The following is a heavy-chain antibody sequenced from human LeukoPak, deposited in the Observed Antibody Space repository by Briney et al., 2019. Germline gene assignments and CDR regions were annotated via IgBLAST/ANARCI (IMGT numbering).Heavy chain of an antibody. J-gene: IGHJ5*02. V-gene: IGHV1-8*01. Sequence: ASVTVSCKASGYTFTSYDINWVRQATGQGLEWMGWMNPNSGNTGYAQKFQGRVTMTRNTSISTAYMELSSLRSEDTAVYYCARGLHYGSGTSWFDPWGQGTLVTVSS. CDR1: GYTFTSYD. D-gene: IGHD3-10*01. CDR2: MNPNSGNT. CDR3: ARGLHYGSGTSWFDP.